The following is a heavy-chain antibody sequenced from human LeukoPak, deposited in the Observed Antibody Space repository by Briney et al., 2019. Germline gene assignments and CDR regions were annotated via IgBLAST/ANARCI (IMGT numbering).Heavy chain of an antibody. V-gene: IGHV1-2*02. CDR2: INPDNGGT. Sequence: GASVKVSCRASGYTFTHYYIHWVRQAPGQGLEWMGWINPDNGGTNYAQKFQGRVTMTRHTSIRTVYMDLSRLRSDDTAGFYCTREARVGNWFDAWGQGTQVTVSS. J-gene: IGHJ5*02. CDR3: TREARVGNWFDA. CDR1: GYTFTHYY. D-gene: IGHD2-2*01.